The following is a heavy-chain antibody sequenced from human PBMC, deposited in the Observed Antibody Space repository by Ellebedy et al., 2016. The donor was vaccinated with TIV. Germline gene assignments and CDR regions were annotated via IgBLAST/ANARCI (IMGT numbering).Heavy chain of an antibody. Sequence: MPGGSLRLSCTVSGGSISTYYWSWIRQPAGKGLEWIGRIYTSESTSSNPSLTSRVTMSVDTSKNQFSLKLTSVTAADTAVYYCARGAYYFDYWGQGTLVTVSS. CDR1: GGSISTYY. J-gene: IGHJ4*02. V-gene: IGHV4-4*07. CDR3: ARGAYYFDY. CDR2: IYTSEST.